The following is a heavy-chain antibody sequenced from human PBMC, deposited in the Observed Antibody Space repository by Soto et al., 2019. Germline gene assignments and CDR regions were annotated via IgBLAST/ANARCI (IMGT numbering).Heavy chain of an antibody. Sequence: GESLKISWKGSGYSFTSYWIGWVRQMPGKGLEWMGIIYPGDSDTRYSPSFQGQVTISADKSISTAYLQWSSLKASDTATYYCGGYNVLTGYHGYGMDVWGQGTTVTVSS. CDR3: GGYNVLTGYHGYGMDV. J-gene: IGHJ6*02. CDR1: GYSFTSYW. V-gene: IGHV5-51*01. D-gene: IGHD3-9*01. CDR2: IYPGDSDT.